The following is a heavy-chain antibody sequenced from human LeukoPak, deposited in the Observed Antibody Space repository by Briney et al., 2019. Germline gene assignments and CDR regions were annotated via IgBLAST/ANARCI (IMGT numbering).Heavy chain of an antibody. Sequence: SVKVSCKASGGTFSSYAISWVRQAPGQGLEWMGGIIPIFGTANYAQKFQGRVTITKDESTSTAYMELSSLRSEDTAVYYCAIGVGGNPYYYYYYYMDVWGKGTTVTVSS. CDR3: AIGVGGNPYYYYYYYMDV. J-gene: IGHJ6*03. D-gene: IGHD4-23*01. CDR2: IIPIFGTA. V-gene: IGHV1-69*05. CDR1: GGTFSSYA.